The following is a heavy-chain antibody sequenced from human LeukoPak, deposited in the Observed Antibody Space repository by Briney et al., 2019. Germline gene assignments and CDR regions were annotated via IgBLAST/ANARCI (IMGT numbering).Heavy chain of an antibody. D-gene: IGHD1-26*01. CDR1: GDSVSNNTTA. J-gene: IGHJ4*02. V-gene: IGHV6-1*01. CDR3: ARGYSLNY. CDR2: TYYRSKWYN. Sequence: SQTLSLTCAISGDSVSNNTTAWNWIRQSPSRGLEWLGRTYYRSKWYNEYALSVKSRITINSDTSKNQFSLQLTSVTPEDTAVYYCARGYSLNYWGQGTLVTVSS.